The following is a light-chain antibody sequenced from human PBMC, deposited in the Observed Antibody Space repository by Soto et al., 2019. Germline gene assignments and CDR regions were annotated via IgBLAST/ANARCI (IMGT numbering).Light chain of an antibody. J-gene: IGKJ3*01. V-gene: IGKV3-20*01. CDR3: QQYGGSFRV. Sequence: EIVLTQSPGTLSLSPGERATLSCRASQSVSSSYLAWYQQKPGQAPRLLIYGASSRATGIPDRFSGSGSGTDFTLTSSRLEPEDFAVYYCQQYGGSFRVFGPGTKVDIK. CDR2: GAS. CDR1: QSVSSSY.